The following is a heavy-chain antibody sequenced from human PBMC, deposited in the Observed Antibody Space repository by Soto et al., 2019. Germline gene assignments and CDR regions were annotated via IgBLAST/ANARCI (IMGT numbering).Heavy chain of an antibody. CDR1: GFTFSNAW. D-gene: IGHD2-2*01. CDR3: ARDQTSYCISTSCYLFDY. Sequence: PGGSLRLSCAASGFTFSNAWMSWVRQAPGKGLEWVAVISYDGSNKYYADSVKGRFTISRDNSKNTLYLQMNSLRAEDTAVYYCARDQTSYCISTSCYLFDYWGQGTLVTVSS. V-gene: IGHV3-30-3*01. CDR2: ISYDGSNK. J-gene: IGHJ4*02.